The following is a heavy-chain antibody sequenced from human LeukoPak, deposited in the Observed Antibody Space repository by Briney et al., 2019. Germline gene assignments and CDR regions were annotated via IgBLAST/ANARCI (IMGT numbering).Heavy chain of an antibody. D-gene: IGHD2-2*01. Sequence: PSETLSLTCTVSGGSISSYYWSWIRQHAGKGLEWIGRIYTSGSTNYNPSLKSRVTMSVDTSKNQFSLKLSSVTAADTAVYYCARGTIVVVPAALYYYYYYMDVWGKGTTVTVSS. CDR1: GGSISSYY. CDR3: ARGTIVVVPAALYYYYYYMDV. J-gene: IGHJ6*03. V-gene: IGHV4-4*07. CDR2: IYTSGST.